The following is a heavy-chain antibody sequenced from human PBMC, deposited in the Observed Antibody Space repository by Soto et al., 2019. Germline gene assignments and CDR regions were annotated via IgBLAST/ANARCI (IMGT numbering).Heavy chain of an antibody. CDR1: GFPFRDAW. D-gene: IGHD2-15*01. J-gene: IGHJ6*02. V-gene: IGHV3-15*01. CDR3: PTDPSFEAASCSSGSCYRSYGMDV. CDR2: IKSNTHGGAT. Sequence: GGSLRLSCAASGFPFRDAWIRWVRQPPGKGLEWVGRIKSNTHGGATDYAGPVTCRFTISSDYSKNTLYLQMNSLTTADTAVYYCPTDPSFEAASCSSGSCYRSYGMDVWGQRTTVTVSS.